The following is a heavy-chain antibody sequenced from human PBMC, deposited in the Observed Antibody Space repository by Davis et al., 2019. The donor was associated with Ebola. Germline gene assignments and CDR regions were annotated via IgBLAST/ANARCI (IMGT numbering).Heavy chain of an antibody. CDR2: ISYDGSNK. D-gene: IGHD3-10*01. J-gene: IGHJ4*02. CDR3: ARVSWITMVREFDY. Sequence: GESLKISCAASGFTFSSYAMHWVRQAPGKGLEWVAVISYDGSNKYYADSVKGRFTISRDHSKNTLYLQMNSLRAEDTAVYYCARVSWITMVREFDYGGQGTLVTVSS. CDR1: GFTFSSYA. V-gene: IGHV3-30-3*01.